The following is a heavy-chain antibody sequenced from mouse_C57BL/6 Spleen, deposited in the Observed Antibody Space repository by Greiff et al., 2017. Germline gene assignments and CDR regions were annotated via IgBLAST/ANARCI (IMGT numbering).Heavy chain of an antibody. CDR2: IDPETGGT. V-gene: IGHV1-15*01. D-gene: IGHD1-1*01. CDR3: TRWGTTVVGGGVVLYYFDY. Sequence: QVQLQQSGAELVRPGASVTLSCKASGYTFTDYEMHWVKQTPVHGLEWIGAIDPETGGTAYNQKFKGKAILTADKSSSTAYMELRSLTSEDSAVYYCTRWGTTVVGGGVVLYYFDYWGQGTTLTVSS. CDR1: GYTFTDYE. J-gene: IGHJ2*01.